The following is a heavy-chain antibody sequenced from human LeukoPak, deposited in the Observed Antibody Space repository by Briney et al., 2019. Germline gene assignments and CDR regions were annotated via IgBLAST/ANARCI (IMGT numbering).Heavy chain of an antibody. D-gene: IGHD5-24*01. J-gene: IGHJ4*02. CDR2: IYYSGST. CDR1: GGSISSYY. Sequence: PSETLSLTCTVSGGSISSYYWSWIRQPPGKGLEWIGFIYYSGSTNYNPSLKSRVTISVDTSKNQFSLKLSSVTAADMGVYYRAKSRDGYNNYQFDYWGQGTLVTVSS. V-gene: IGHV4-59*08. CDR3: AKSRDGYNNYQFDY.